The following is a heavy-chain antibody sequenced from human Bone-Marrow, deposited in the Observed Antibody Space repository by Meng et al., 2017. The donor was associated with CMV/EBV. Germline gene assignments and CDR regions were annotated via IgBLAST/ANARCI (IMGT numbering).Heavy chain of an antibody. CDR3: AREEDV. Sequence: SVKVSCKASGGTFSTFTINWVRQAPGQGLEWMGRIIPMLEITNYAQKFQGRVTITTDESTSTAYMELSSLRSEDTAVYYCAREEDVWGQGTTVTVSS. CDR2: IIPMLEIT. V-gene: IGHV1-69*16. CDR1: GGTFSTFT. J-gene: IGHJ6*02.